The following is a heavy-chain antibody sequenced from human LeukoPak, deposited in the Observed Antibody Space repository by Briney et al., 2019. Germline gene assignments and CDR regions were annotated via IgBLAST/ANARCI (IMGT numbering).Heavy chain of an antibody. CDR3: ARDDCSGGSCLDV. Sequence: PGGSLRLSCAASGFTFISYSMNWVRQAPGKGLEWVSSISSSNNYIYYADPVKGRFIISRDNAKNSLYLQMNSLRVEDTAVYYCARDDCSGGSCLDVWGKGTTVTVSS. CDR2: ISSSNNYI. D-gene: IGHD2-15*01. CDR1: GFTFISYS. J-gene: IGHJ6*04. V-gene: IGHV3-21*01.